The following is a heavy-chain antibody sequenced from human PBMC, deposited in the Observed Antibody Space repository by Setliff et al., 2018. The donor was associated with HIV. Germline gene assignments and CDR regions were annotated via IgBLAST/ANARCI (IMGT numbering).Heavy chain of an antibody. D-gene: IGHD2-8*01. Sequence: GASVKVSCKASGYTFTSYPMHWVRQAPGQGLEWMGVINTSGGSAGYAEKFRGRVTMTTDTSTSTAYMELRSLRSDDTAVYYCARDLKVYAMWGDAFDTWGQGTMVTVSS. CDR1: GYTFTSYP. CDR3: ARDLKVYAMWGDAFDT. V-gene: IGHV1-46*01. J-gene: IGHJ3*02. CDR2: INTSGGSA.